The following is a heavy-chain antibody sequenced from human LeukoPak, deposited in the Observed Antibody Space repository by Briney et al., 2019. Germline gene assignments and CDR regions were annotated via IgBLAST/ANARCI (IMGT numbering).Heavy chain of an antibody. CDR2: ISSSSSYI. Sequence: GGSLRLSCAASGFTFSSYSMNWVRQAPGKGLEWVSSISSSSSYIYYADSVKGRFTISRDNAKNSLYLQMNSLRAEDTAVYYCARPLTTVTTSAFDIWGQGTMVSVSS. CDR1: GFTFSSYS. CDR3: ARPLTTVTTSAFDI. D-gene: IGHD4-17*01. J-gene: IGHJ3*02. V-gene: IGHV3-21*01.